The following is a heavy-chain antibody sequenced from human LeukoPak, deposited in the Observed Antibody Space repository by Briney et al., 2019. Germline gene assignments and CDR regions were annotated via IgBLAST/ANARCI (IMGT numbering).Heavy chain of an antibody. CDR3: ARDCTGGSCYPPSDGFDI. CDR2: VYYGGTT. CDR1: GGSVSSYY. D-gene: IGHD2-15*01. V-gene: IGHV4-59*02. Sequence: SETLSLTCTVSGGSVSSYYWSWVRQTPGQGLEWIGYVYYGGTTSYSPSLKSRVTIIDRSKNEFSLTLFSVTAADTVNYYCARDCTGGSCYPPSDGFDIWGQGTKVTVSS. J-gene: IGHJ3*02.